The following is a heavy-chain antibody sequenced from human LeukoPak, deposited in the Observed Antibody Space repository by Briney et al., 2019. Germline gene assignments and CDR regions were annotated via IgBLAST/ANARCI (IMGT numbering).Heavy chain of an antibody. CDR2: IYYSGST. J-gene: IGHJ3*02. D-gene: IGHD3-3*01. Sequence: SETLSLTCTVSGGSISSGGYYWSWIRQHPGKGLEWIGYIYYSGSTYYNPSLKSRVTISVDTSKNQSSLKLSSVTAADTAVYYCARGFLEWSRAPTDAFDIWGQGTMVTVSS. V-gene: IGHV4-31*03. CDR1: GGSISSGGYY. CDR3: ARGFLEWSRAPTDAFDI.